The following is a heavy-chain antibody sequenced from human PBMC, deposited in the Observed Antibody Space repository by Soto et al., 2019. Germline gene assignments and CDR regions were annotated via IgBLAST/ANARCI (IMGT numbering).Heavy chain of an antibody. V-gene: IGHV2-5*02. CDR3: AHSLPGRVIDY. Sequence: QITLKESGPTLVKPTQTLTLTCTFSGFSLSTSGVGVGWIRQPPGKALECLALIYWDDDKRYSPSLKSRLTITKDTSKNQVVLTMTDMDPVDTATHYCAHSLPGRVIDYWGQGTLVTVSS. CDR2: IYWDDDK. J-gene: IGHJ4*02. D-gene: IGHD3-9*01. CDR1: GFSLSTSGVG.